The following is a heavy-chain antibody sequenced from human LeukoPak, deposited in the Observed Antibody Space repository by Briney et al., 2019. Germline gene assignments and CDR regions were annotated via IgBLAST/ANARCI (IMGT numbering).Heavy chain of an antibody. J-gene: IGHJ5*02. Sequence: GESLKISCKGSGYSINNYWIGWVRQMPGKGLEWMGIIYPADSDIRYSPSFQGQVTISAEKSISTANLHWSSLKASDTAMYYCARQEYFSCGSCYTWFDPWGQGTLVTVSS. V-gene: IGHV5-51*01. CDR1: GYSINNYW. D-gene: IGHD2-15*01. CDR2: IYPADSDI. CDR3: ARQEYFSCGSCYTWFDP.